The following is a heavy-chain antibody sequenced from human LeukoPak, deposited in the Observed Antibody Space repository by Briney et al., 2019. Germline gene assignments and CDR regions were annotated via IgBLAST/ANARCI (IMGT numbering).Heavy chain of an antibody. J-gene: IGHJ4*02. D-gene: IGHD6-19*01. CDR3: AKGGPSSGWYITFDY. CDR1: GFTFSSYA. CDR2: ISYDGSNK. Sequence: GGSLRLSCSASGFTFSSYAMHWVRQAPGKGLEWITTISYDGSNKYYADSVKGRFTISRDNSKNTLYLQMNSLRAEDTAVYYCAKGGPSSGWYITFDYWGQGTLVTVSS. V-gene: IGHV3-30*04.